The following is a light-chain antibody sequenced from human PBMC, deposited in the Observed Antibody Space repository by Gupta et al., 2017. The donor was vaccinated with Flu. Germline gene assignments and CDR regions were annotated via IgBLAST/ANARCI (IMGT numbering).Light chain of an antibody. J-gene: IGLJ2*01. CDR2: QDS. CDR3: QAWDSSTAGV. V-gene: IGLV3-1*01. CDR1: KLGDKY. Sequence: SGDKLGDKYACWYQQKPGQPPVLVIYQDSKRPSGIPERFSGSNSGNTATLTISGTQAMDEADYYCQAWDSSTAGVFGGGTKLTVL.